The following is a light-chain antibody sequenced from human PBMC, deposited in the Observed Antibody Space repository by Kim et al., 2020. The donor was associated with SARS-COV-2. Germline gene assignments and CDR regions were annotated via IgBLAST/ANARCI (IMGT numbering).Light chain of an antibody. CDR3: QSYDSSLSGWVV. CDR1: SSNIGAGYD. V-gene: IGLV1-40*01. CDR2: GNS. Sequence: VTISCTGSSSNIGAGYDVHWYQQLPGTAPKPLIYGNSNRPSGVPDRFSGSKSGTSASLAITGLQAEDEADYYCQSYDSSLSGWVVFGGGTQLTVL. J-gene: IGLJ2*01.